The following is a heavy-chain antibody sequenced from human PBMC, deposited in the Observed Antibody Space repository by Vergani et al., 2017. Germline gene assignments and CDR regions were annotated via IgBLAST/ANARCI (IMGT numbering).Heavy chain of an antibody. D-gene: IGHD4-11*01. CDR3: ARVNTETNGHLYYYYYMDV. CDR2: IDHTGRP. Sequence: QVQLQQWGGGLLKPSETLSLTCVVTGGSFTSYHWTWIRQSPGEGLEWVGDIDHTGRPDYNPSLKSRLTMLVEKSRNQFSLTLNSVTATDTAIYFCARVNTETNGHLYYYYYMDVWGQGTAVTVS. CDR1: GGSFTSYH. J-gene: IGHJ6*03. V-gene: IGHV4-34*01.